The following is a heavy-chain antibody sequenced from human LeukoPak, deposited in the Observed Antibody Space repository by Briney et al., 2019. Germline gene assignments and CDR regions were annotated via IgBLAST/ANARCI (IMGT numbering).Heavy chain of an antibody. V-gene: IGHV5-51*01. J-gene: IGHJ4*02. CDR2: IYPGDSDT. D-gene: IGHD3-10*01. Sequence: GESLKISCKGSGYSFTSYWIGWVRQMPGKGLEWMGIIYPGDSDTRYSPSFQGQVTISADKSISTAHLQWSSLKASDTAMYYCARLTYYYGSGSYGLGAPIDYWGQGTLVTVSS. CDR1: GYSFTSYW. CDR3: ARLTYYYGSGSYGLGAPIDY.